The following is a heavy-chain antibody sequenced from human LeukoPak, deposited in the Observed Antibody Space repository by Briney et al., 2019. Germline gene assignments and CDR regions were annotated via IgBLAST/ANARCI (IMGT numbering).Heavy chain of an antibody. V-gene: IGHV1-18*01. CDR1: GYTFTSYG. J-gene: IGHJ3*02. CDR3: ARGGIAVAEGDGFDI. Sequence: GASVKVSCKSSGYTFTSYGISWVRQAPGQGLEWMGWISAYNGNTNYAQKLQGRVTMTTDTSTSTAYMELRSRRSDDTAVYYCARGGIAVAEGDGFDIWGQGTMVTVSS. CDR2: ISAYNGNT. D-gene: IGHD6-19*01.